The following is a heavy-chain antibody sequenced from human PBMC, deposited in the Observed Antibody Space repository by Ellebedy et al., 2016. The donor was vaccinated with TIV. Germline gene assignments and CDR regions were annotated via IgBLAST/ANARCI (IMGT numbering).Heavy chain of an antibody. V-gene: IGHV3-15*07. CDR1: GFVFTKAW. D-gene: IGHD3-10*01. CDR3: TTGGYGSGSEY. J-gene: IGHJ4*02. Sequence: GESLKISCAASGFVFTKAWLNWVRQTPGKRLEWVGRIKSKADGETTDLLAPVKGRFSISRDDSTNILYLQMNSLKTEDTGVYYCTTGGYGSGSEYWGQGVLVTVSS. CDR2: IKSKADGETT.